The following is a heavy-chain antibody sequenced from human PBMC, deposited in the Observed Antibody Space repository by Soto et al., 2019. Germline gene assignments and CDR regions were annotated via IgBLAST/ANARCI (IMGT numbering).Heavy chain of an antibody. Sequence: SETLSLTCAVYGGSFSGYYWSWIRQPPGKGLEWIGEINHSGSTNYNPSLKSRVTISVDTSKNQFSLKLSSVTAAGTAVYYCASPWDDPLSYYMDVWGKGTTVTVSS. J-gene: IGHJ6*03. CDR1: GGSFSGYY. D-gene: IGHD1-1*01. CDR3: ASPWDDPLSYYMDV. CDR2: INHSGST. V-gene: IGHV4-34*01.